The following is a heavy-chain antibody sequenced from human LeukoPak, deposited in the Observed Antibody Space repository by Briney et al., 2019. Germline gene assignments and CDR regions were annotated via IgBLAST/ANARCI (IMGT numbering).Heavy chain of an antibody. CDR1: GGSISSYY. D-gene: IGHD6-13*01. Sequence: SETLSLTCTVSGGSISSYYWSWIRQPPGKGLEWIGYIYYSGGTNYNPSLKSRVTISVDPSKNQFSLKLSSVTAADTAVYYCARHPGVAAAGTAESFDYWGQGTLVTVS. CDR3: ARHPGVAAAGTAESFDY. CDR2: IYYSGGT. V-gene: IGHV4-59*08. J-gene: IGHJ4*02.